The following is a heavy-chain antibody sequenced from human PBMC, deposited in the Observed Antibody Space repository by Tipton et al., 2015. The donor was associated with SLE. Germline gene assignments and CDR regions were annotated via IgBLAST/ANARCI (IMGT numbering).Heavy chain of an antibody. J-gene: IGHJ3*02. CDR3: ARGRTRQAFDI. V-gene: IGHV4-59*12. D-gene: IGHD3-3*01. CDR1: GGSISSYY. Sequence: TLSLTCTVSGGSISSYYWSWIRQPPGKGLEWIGYIYYSGSTNYNPSLKSRVTISMDTSKNQFSLKLSSVTAADTAVYYCARGRTRQAFDIWGQGTMVTVSS. CDR2: IYYSGST.